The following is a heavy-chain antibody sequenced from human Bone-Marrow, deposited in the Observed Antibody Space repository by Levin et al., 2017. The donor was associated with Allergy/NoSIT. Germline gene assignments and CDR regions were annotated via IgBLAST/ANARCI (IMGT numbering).Heavy chain of an antibody. D-gene: IGHD1-26*01. V-gene: IGHV3-23*01. CDR2: ISGSGAGT. J-gene: IGHJ3*01. Sequence: PGGSLRLSCAASGFTFSSYAMSWVRQAPGKGLEWVSVISGSGAGTYYVDSVKGRFTISRDNSKNTLDLQMNSLRAEDTAVYYCANLPSRIVGTPTNTLDVWGQGTMVTVSS. CDR3: ANLPSRIVGTPTNTLDV. CDR1: GFTFSSYA.